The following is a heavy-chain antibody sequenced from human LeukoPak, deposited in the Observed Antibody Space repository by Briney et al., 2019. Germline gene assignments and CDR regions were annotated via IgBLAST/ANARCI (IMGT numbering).Heavy chain of an antibody. J-gene: IGHJ4*02. V-gene: IGHV3-30*03. CDR2: ISYDGSNK. CDR3: ARGDDSSGYYYV. Sequence: GGSLRLSCAASGFTFSSYGMHWVRQAPGKGLEWVAVISYDGSNKYYADSVKGRFTISRDNSKNTLYLQMNSLGAEDTAVYYCARGDDSSGYYYVWGQGTLVTVSS. CDR1: GFTFSSYG. D-gene: IGHD3-22*01.